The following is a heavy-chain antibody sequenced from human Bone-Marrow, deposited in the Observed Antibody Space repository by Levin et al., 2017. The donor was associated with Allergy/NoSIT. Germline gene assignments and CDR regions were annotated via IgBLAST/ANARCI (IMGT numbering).Heavy chain of an antibody. CDR1: GGSFNGYF. J-gene: IGHJ3*01. D-gene: IGHD2-2*01. CDR3: AAVEGHCSGSNCYPLHDAFDV. V-gene: IGHV4-34*01. CDR2: INLSGST. Sequence: SQTLSLTCGVYGGSFNGYFWTWIRPPPGKGLEWIGEINLSGSTNYNPTLKSRVNISRDTSKNQFSLRLSSVTAADTAVYFCAAVEGHCSGSNCYPLHDAFDVWGQGTLVTVSS.